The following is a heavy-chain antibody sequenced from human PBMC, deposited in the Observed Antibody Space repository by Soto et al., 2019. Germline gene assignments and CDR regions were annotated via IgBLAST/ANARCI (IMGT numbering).Heavy chain of an antibody. CDR1: GFTFSSYA. D-gene: IGHD2-15*01. CDR2: TSGSGGNT. V-gene: IGHV3-23*01. Sequence: LRLSCAASGFTFSSYAMSWVRQAPGKGLEWVSTTSGSGGNTYYADSVKGRFTFSRDNSKNTLYLQMNGLRTEDTAVYYCAKDGRIRPLDYWGQGTLVTVS. CDR3: AKDGRIRPLDY. J-gene: IGHJ4*02.